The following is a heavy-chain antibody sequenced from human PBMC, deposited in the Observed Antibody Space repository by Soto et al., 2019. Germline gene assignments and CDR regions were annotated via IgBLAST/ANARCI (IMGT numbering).Heavy chain of an antibody. V-gene: IGHV4-4*02. CDR1: NASISSRKW. J-gene: IGHJ3*02. CDR2: IYHSGSI. D-gene: IGHD3-10*01. CDR3: ASKFGELLADAFDI. Sequence: QVQLQESGPGLVKPSGTLSLTCTVSNASISSRKWWTWVRQTPGKGLEWIGEIYHSGSINHNPSLKSRVTMSVDKSPNQVSLKMTSVTAADTAVYYCASKFGELLADAFDIWGQGTVVTVSS.